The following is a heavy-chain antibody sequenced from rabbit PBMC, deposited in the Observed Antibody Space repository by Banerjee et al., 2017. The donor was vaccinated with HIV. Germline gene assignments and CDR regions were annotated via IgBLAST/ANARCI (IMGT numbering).Heavy chain of an antibody. CDR2: IDVGSSGST. D-gene: IGHD4-2*01. CDR1: GLDVSSSYW. J-gene: IGHJ4*01. CDR3: ARDSAGREDFNL. Sequence: QEQLEESGGDLVKPGASLTLTCKASGLDVSSSYWICWVRQAPGKGLEWIACIDVGSSGSTYYASWAKGRFTISKTSSTTVTLQMTSLTAADTATYFCARDSAGREDFNLWGPGTLVTVS. V-gene: IGHV1S45*01.